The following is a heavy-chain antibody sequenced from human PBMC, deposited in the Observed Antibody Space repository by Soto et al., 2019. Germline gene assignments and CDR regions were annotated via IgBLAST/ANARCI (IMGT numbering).Heavy chain of an antibody. V-gene: IGHV3-23*01. CDR1: GFTFINYA. CDR3: ARTILWSTSRPHYWYFDL. Sequence: EVQLLESGGGLVQPGGSLRLSCAGSGFTFINYAMNWVRQAPGKGLEWVSSISGGGDATFFADSVRGRFTISRDNSKNTVTLQMNSLGVDDTAVYYCARTILWSTSRPHYWYFDLWGRGTLVTVSS. J-gene: IGHJ2*01. D-gene: IGHD1-1*01. CDR2: ISGGGDAT.